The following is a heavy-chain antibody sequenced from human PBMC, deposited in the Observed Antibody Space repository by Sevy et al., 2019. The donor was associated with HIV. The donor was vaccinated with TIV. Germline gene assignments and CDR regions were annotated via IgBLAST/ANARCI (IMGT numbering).Heavy chain of an antibody. CDR1: GFTFSNAW. V-gene: IGHV3-15*01. J-gene: IGHJ6*02. CDR2: IKSKTDGGTT. D-gene: IGHD3-10*01. CDR3: TTVESSITMVRGVIMGYYYYGMDV. Sequence: GGSLRLSCAASGFTFSNAWMSWVRQAPGKGLEWVGRIKSKTDGGTTDYAAPVKGRFTISRDDSKNTLYLQMNSLKTEDTVVYYCTTVESSITMVRGVIMGYYYYGMDVWGQGTTVTVSS.